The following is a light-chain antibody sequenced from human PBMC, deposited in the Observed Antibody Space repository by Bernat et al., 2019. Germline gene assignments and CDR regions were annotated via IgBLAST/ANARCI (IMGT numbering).Light chain of an antibody. CDR1: QSLVHTDGNTY. V-gene: IGKV2-30*02. J-gene: IGKJ1*01. Sequence: DVVMTQSPLSLLVTLGQPASISCRSSQSLVHTDGNTYLNWFHQRPGQPPRRLIHKVSNRDSGIPDRFSGSGSGTYFTLEISRVEAEDAGLYYCMQGTHTPLWTFGQGTKVEIE. CDR2: KVS. CDR3: MQGTHTPLWT.